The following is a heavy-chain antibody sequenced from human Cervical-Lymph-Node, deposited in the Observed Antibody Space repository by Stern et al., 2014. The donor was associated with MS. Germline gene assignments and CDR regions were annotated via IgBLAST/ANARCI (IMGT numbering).Heavy chain of an antibody. V-gene: IGHV4-59*11. Sequence: QVQLQESGPGLLTPSETLSLTCTVSGGSISRHYWSWIRQPPGKGLEWIAYIYQNGSTSYNPFLKSRVTISIDTSKSQFSLKLTSVTAADTAKYYCAREMSTVRGGKYHYYGMDVWGRGTTVTVSS. D-gene: IGHD5/OR15-5a*01. CDR3: AREMSTVRGGKYHYYGMDV. CDR2: IYQNGST. J-gene: IGHJ6*02. CDR1: GGSISRHY.